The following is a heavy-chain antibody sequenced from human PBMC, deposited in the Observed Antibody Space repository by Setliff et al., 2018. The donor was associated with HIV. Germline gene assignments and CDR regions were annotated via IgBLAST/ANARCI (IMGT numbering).Heavy chain of an antibody. Sequence: SETLSLTCAVSGDSVTTSSWWSWVRQSPGKGLEWIGEIYRSGSTNYNPSLKSRVTISVDRSKNQFSLKVTSVTAADTAVYYCASRWPAMREFDYWGQGTLVTVSS. D-gene: IGHD2-2*01. CDR3: ASRWPAMREFDY. J-gene: IGHJ4*02. V-gene: IGHV4-4*02. CDR1: GDSVTTSSW. CDR2: IYRSGST.